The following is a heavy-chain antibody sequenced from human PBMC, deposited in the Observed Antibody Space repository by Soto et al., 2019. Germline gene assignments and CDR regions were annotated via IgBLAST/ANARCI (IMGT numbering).Heavy chain of an antibody. CDR2: IYGDDDK. Sequence: SGLTLVNPTQTLTLTCTFSGFSLSTSGVGVGWIRQPPGKALEWLALIYGDDDKRYSPSLKSRLTITKDTSKNQVVLTMTNMDPVDTATYYCAHQGGGLFPFDYWGQGTLVTVSS. D-gene: IGHD3-16*01. J-gene: IGHJ4*02. V-gene: IGHV2-5*02. CDR3: AHQGGGLFPFDY. CDR1: GFSLSTSGVG.